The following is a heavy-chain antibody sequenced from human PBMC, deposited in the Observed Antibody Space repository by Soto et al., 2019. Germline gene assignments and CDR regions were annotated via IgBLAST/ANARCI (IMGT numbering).Heavy chain of an antibody. Sequence: EEEESRASVKVSCKSSGGTFSSFINYPINWVRQAPGQGLEWMGGIVPNVGTVNYAQKFRGKVTITADKSTGTAYMELSSLRSEDTALYYCARRDTSGFLRYFDNWGEGTQVTVSS. J-gene: IGHJ4*02. CDR1: GGTFSSFINYP. CDR3: ARRDTSGFLRYFDN. D-gene: IGHD3-3*01. V-gene: IGHV1-69*06. CDR2: IVPNVGTV.